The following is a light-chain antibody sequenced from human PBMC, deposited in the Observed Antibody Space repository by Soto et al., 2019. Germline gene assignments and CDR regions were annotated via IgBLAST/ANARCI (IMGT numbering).Light chain of an antibody. CDR3: QQYNEWPLT. Sequence: ETVMTQSPATLSVSPGERATLSCGASQSVSTNLAWYQQKPGQVPRLLIYGASTRASDIPARFSGSGSGTEFXXTISSLQSEDFAVYYCQQYNEWPLTFGGGTKVEIE. CDR1: QSVSTN. CDR2: GAS. V-gene: IGKV3-15*01. J-gene: IGKJ4*01.